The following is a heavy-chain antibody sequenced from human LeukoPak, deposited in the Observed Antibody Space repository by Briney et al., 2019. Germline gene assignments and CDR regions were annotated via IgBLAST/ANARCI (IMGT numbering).Heavy chain of an antibody. V-gene: IGHV3-30*18. CDR3: AKDVGTAAAGTAEFDY. J-gene: IGHJ4*02. CDR2: ISYDGSNK. CDR1: GFTFSSYA. Sequence: PGRSLRLSCAASGFTFSSYAMHWVRQAPGKGLEWVAVISYDGSNKYYADSVKGRFTISRDNSKNTLYLQMNSLRAEDTAVYYCAKDVGTAAAGTAEFDYWGQGTLVTVSS. D-gene: IGHD6-13*01.